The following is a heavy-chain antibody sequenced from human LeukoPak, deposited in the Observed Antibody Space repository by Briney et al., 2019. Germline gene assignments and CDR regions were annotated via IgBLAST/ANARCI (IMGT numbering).Heavy chain of an antibody. J-gene: IGHJ3*01. Sequence: GESLQISCQVSGSSFTSYCIGWVRQMPGKGLEWMGIIYPGDSGPTYSPSFQGQVTISVDKSIHTAYLQWSSLQASDTAMYYCGMSGDRVPLQDDVFDVWGQGTMVTVST. CDR2: IYPGDSGP. V-gene: IGHV5-51*01. CDR1: GSSFTSYC. D-gene: IGHD1-26*01. CDR3: GMSGDRVPLQDDVFDV.